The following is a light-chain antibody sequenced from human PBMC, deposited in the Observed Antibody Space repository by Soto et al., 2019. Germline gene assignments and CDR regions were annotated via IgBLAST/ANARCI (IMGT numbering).Light chain of an antibody. J-gene: IGKJ1*01. V-gene: IGKV1-5*03. CDR1: QNVTNC. CDR3: QQYNSYWT. CDR2: KAS. Sequence: DIQMTQSPSTLSASVGDRVTITCRASQNVTNCLAWYQQKPGKAPKLLIHKASNLESGVPSRFSGSGSGTVFSLTISSLQPDDVATYYCQQYNSYWTFGQGTKVEIK.